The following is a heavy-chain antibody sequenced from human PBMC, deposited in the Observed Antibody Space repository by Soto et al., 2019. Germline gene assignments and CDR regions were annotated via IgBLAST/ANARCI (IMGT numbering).Heavy chain of an antibody. CDR2: IYHSGST. CDR1: GGSISGSNW. D-gene: IGHD1-26*01. Sequence: PSETLSLTCAVSGGSISGSNWWSWVRQPPGKGLEWIGEIYHSGSTNYNPSLKSRVTISVDKSKNQFSLKLSSVTAADTAVYYCARVSGSYYYGMDVWGQGTTVTVSS. V-gene: IGHV4-4*02. CDR3: ARVSGSYYYGMDV. J-gene: IGHJ6*02.